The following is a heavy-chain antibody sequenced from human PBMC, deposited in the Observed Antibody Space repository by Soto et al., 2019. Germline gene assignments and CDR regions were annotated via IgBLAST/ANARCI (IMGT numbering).Heavy chain of an antibody. CDR1: GFTFNLYW. CDR3: ARGVRNYYGMDV. J-gene: IGHJ6*02. Sequence: EVQLVESGGGLVQPGGSLRLSCAASGFTFNLYWMHWIRQAPGKGLVWVSRLNMDGSTTNYADSVKGRFIISRDSSKNTVYLQMYDLIAEDTAMYYCARGVRNYYGMDVWGQGTTVTVSS. CDR2: LNMDGSTT. V-gene: IGHV3-74*01.